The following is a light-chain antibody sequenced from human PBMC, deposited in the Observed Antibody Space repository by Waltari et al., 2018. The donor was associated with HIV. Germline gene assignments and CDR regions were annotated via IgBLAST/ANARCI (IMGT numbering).Light chain of an antibody. Sequence: QSVLTQPPSLSGAPGQRVTISCTGSSSNIGAGYDVHWYQKHPGTAPKLLIYGNSHRPSGVPDRLSGSKSGTSVSLAITGLQAEDEADYYCQSYDSSLSGSVVFGGGTKLTVL. CDR2: GNS. J-gene: IGLJ2*01. V-gene: IGLV1-40*01. CDR3: QSYDSSLSGSVV. CDR1: SSNIGAGYD.